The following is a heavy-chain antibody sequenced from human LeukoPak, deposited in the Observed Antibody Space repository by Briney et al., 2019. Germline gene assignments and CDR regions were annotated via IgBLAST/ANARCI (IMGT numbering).Heavy chain of an antibody. CDR3: ARDRVSDIVVVPAAMARDDY. J-gene: IGHJ4*02. D-gene: IGHD2-2*01. CDR1: GGTFSSYA. V-gene: IGHV1-69*13. CDR2: IIPIFGTA. Sequence: SVKVSCKASGGTFSSYAISWVRQAPGQGLEWMGGIIPIFGTANYAQKFQGRVTITADESTSTAYMELSSLRSDDTAVYYCARDRVSDIVVVPAAMARDDYWGQGTLVTVSS.